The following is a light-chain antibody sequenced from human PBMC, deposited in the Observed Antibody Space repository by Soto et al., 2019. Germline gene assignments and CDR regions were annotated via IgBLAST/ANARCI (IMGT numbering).Light chain of an antibody. V-gene: IGKV3-11*01. Sequence: EIVLTQSPAILSLSAGERATLSCRASESVRSRLAWYQQKPGQPPRLLIFDASNRATGIPARFSGSGSGTDFTLTISSLEPEDFAVYYCQQRTNWACTFGPGTKVDIK. J-gene: IGKJ3*01. CDR1: ESVRSR. CDR3: QQRTNWACT. CDR2: DAS.